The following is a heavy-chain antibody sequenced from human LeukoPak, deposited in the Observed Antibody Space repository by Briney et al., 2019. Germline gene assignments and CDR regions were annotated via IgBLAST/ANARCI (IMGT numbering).Heavy chain of an antibody. Sequence: PGGSLRLSCAASRFTFSSYAMHWVRQAPGKGLEWVAVISYDGSNKYYADSVKGRFTISRDNSKNTLYLQMNSLRAEDTAVYYCARDRKNYFDYWGQGTLVTVSS. CDR2: ISYDGSNK. J-gene: IGHJ4*02. CDR1: RFTFSSYA. CDR3: ARDRKNYFDY. V-gene: IGHV3-30-3*01.